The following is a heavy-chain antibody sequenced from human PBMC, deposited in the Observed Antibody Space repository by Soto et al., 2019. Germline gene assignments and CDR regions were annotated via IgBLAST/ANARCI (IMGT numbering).Heavy chain of an antibody. CDR1: GGSISSGGYY. CDR3: ARLGGSYAVPHFDY. CDR2: IYYSGST. J-gene: IGHJ4*02. D-gene: IGHD1-26*01. Sequence: SETLSLTCTVSGGSISSGGYYWSWIRQHPGKGLEWIGYIYYSGSTNYNPSLKSRVTISVDTSKNQFSLKLSSVTAADTAVYYCARLGGSYAVPHFDYWGQGTLVTVSS. V-gene: IGHV4-61*08.